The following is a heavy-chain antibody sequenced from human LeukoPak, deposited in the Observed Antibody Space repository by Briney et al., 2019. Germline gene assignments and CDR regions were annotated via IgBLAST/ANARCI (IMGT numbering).Heavy chain of an antibody. J-gene: IGHJ3*02. CDR1: GFTFSSYG. V-gene: IGHV3-74*01. D-gene: IGHD6-13*01. Sequence: GGTLRLSCAASGFTFSSYGMSWVRQAPGKGLVWVSRINSDGSSTSYADSVKGRFTISRDNAKNTLYLQMNSLRAEDTAVYYCARGEGSSWYRDAFDIWGQGTMVTVSS. CDR3: ARGEGSSWYRDAFDI. CDR2: INSDGSST.